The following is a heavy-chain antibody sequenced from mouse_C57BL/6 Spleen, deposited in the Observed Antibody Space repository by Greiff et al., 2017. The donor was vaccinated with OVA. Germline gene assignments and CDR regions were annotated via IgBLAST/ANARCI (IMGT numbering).Heavy chain of an antibody. D-gene: IGHD2-5*01. CDR3: ARWDYSNYYAMDY. CDR1: GYTFTSYW. CDR2: IDPSDSST. V-gene: IGHV1-50*01. J-gene: IGHJ4*01. Sequence: QVQLQQPGAELVKPGASVKLSCKASGYTFTSYWMQWVKQRPGQGLEWIGEIDPSDSSTNYNQKFKGKATLTVDTSASTAYMQLSSLTSEDSAVYYCARWDYSNYYAMDYWGQGTSVTVSS.